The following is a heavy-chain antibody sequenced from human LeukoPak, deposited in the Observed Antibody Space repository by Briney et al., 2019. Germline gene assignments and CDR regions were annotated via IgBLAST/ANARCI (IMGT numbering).Heavy chain of an antibody. D-gene: IGHD4-23*01. J-gene: IGHJ4*02. CDR1: GGSISSSSYY. CDR3: ARENRYGGYFDY. CDR2: IYYSGST. V-gene: IGHV4-39*02. Sequence: PSETLSLTCTVSGGSISSSSYYRGWIRQPPGKGLEWIGSIYYSGSTYYNPSLKSRVTISVDTSKNQFSLKLSSVTAADTAVYYCARENRYGGYFDYWGQGTLVTVSS.